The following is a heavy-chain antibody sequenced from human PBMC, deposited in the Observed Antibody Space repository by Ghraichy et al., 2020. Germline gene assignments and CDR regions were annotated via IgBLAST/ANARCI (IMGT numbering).Heavy chain of an antibody. D-gene: IGHD3-3*01. CDR2: IWYDGSNK. J-gene: IGHJ6*02. CDR1: GFTFSSYG. Sequence: GGSLRLSCAASGFTFSSYGMHWVRQAPGKGLEWVAVIWYDGSNKYYADSVKGRFTISRDNSKNTLYLQMNSLRAEDTAVYYCARDHYDFGGSTVIYGMDVWGQGTTVTVSS. CDR3: ARDHYDFGGSTVIYGMDV. V-gene: IGHV3-33*01.